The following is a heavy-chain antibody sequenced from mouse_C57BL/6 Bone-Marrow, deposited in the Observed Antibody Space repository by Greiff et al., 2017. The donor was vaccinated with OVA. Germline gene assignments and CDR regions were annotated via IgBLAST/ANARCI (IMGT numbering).Heavy chain of an antibody. D-gene: IGHD1-1*01. Sequence: EVHLVESEGGLVQPGSSMKLSCTASGFTFSDYYMAWVRQVPEKGLEWVATINYDGSSTYYLDSLQSRFIISRDNAKNILYLQMSSLKSEDTATYYCAREGITTVVDGGYFDYWGQGTTLTVSS. V-gene: IGHV5-16*01. CDR3: AREGITTVVDGGYFDY. CDR1: GFTFSDYY. J-gene: IGHJ2*01. CDR2: INYDGSST.